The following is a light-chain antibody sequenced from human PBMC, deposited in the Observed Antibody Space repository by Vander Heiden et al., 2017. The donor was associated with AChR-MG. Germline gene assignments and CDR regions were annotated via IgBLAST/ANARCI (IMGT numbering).Light chain of an antibody. J-gene: IGKJ1*01. CDR2: GAS. CDR3: QQYNNWWT. Sequence: EIVMTKSPATLSVSPGERATLSCRASQSVTSNLAWYQQKPGQAPRLLIYGASTRATGIPARFSGSGSGTEFILTISSLQSEDFAVYYCQQYNNWWTFGQGTKVEIK. CDR1: QSVTSN. V-gene: IGKV3-15*01.